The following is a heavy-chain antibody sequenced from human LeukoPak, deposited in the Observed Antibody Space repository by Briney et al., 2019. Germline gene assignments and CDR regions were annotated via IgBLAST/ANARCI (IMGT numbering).Heavy chain of an antibody. CDR1: GGSISSTNW. CDR3: SRESGAFCPFGY. Sequence: PSETLSLTCGVSGGSISSTNWWSWVRQPPGQGLEWIGEISLSGLTNYNPSLKSRVTMSLDKSKNHLSLNLTSVTAADTAVYYCSRESGAFCPFGYWGQGTLVPVSS. J-gene: IGHJ4*02. V-gene: IGHV4-4*02. D-gene: IGHD1-26*01. CDR2: ISLSGLT.